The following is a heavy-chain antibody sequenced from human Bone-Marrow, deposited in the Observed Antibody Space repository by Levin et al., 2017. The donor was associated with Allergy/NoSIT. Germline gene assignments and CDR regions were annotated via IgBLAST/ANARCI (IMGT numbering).Heavy chain of an antibody. CDR2: ISWNSGSI. J-gene: IGHJ4*02. V-gene: IGHV3-9*01. D-gene: IGHD6-13*01. CDR1: GFTFDDYA. Sequence: GGSLRLSCAASGFTFDDYAMHWVRQAPGKGLEWVSGISWNSGSIGYADSVKGRFTISRDNAKNSLYLQMNSLRAEDTALYYCAKDTDSSGYSSSWYDYWGQGTLVTVSS. CDR3: AKDTDSSGYSSSWYDY.